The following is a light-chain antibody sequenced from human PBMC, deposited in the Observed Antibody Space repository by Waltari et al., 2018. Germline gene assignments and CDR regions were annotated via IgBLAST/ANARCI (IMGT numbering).Light chain of an antibody. J-gene: IGLJ1*01. V-gene: IGLV2-8*01. CDR2: EVN. CDR1: RSDVGGYPY. Sequence: QSALTQPPSASGSPGQSVTISCTGARSDVGGYPYVSWYQQHPGKAPKVIIYEVNKRPSWVPDRVFGSKSGSTASLTVSGLQAEDEANYYCASYAGGDTPYVFGTGTKVTVL. CDR3: ASYAGGDTPYV.